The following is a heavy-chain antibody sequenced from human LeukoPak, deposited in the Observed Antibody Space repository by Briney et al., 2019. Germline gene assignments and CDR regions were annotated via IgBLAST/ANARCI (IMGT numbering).Heavy chain of an antibody. Sequence: GGSLRLSCAASGFTFSSYAMHWVRQAPGKGLEWVAVISYDGSNKYYADSVKGRFTISRDNSKNTLYLQMNSLRAEDTAVYYCARLDHPFNRNGPYYYGMDVWGKGTTVTVSS. CDR2: ISYDGSNK. J-gene: IGHJ6*04. CDR3: ARLDHPFNRNGPYYYGMDV. V-gene: IGHV3-30*04. CDR1: GFTFSSYA. D-gene: IGHD1-20*01.